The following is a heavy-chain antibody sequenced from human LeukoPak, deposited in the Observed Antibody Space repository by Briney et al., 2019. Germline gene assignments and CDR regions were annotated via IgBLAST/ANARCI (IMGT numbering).Heavy chain of an antibody. CDR1: GFTFSSYS. V-gene: IGHV3-48*01. CDR2: ISSSSSTV. Sequence: GGSLRLSCAASGFTFSSYSMNWVRQAPEKGLEWVSYISSSSSTVYYADSVKGRFTISRDNAKNSLYLQMNSLRAEDTAVYYCASGDYVPCFDYWGQGTLVTVSS. CDR3: ASGDYVPCFDY. D-gene: IGHD4-17*01. J-gene: IGHJ4*02.